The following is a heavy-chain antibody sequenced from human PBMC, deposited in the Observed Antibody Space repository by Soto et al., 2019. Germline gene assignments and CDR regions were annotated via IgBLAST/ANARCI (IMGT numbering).Heavy chain of an antibody. CDR1: GFTFNNYG. V-gene: IGHV3-33*01. CDR2: IWNDGNGY. CDR3: ARRQISPPTRGAASARGAMDV. D-gene: IGHD6-13*01. J-gene: IGHJ6*02. Sequence: QVQLVESGGGVVQPGRSLRLSCAASGFTFNNYGMHWVRQAPGKGLEWVAVIWNDGNGYYYANSVKGRFTISRDNSKNTLYLQMSSLRAEDTAVYYCARRQISPPTRGAASARGAMDVWAKGPRSPSP.